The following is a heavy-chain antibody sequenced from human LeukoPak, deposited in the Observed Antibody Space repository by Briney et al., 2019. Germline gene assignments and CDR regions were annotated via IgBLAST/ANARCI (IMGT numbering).Heavy chain of an antibody. CDR2: INAGNGNT. D-gene: IGHD6-13*01. CDR3: ARRIAAAGTIDY. V-gene: IGHV1-3*01. Sequence: ASVKVSCKASGYTFTSYGISWVRQAPGQRLEWMGWINAGNGNTKYSQKFQGRVTITRDTSASTAYMELSSLRSEDTAVYYCARRIAAAGTIDYWGQGTLVTVSS. CDR1: GYTFTSYG. J-gene: IGHJ4*02.